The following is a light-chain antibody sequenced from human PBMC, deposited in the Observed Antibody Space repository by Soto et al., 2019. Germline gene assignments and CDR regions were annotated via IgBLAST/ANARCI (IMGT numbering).Light chain of an antibody. CDR2: GAS. CDR1: QSVSSN. CDR3: HQYGNSPYT. V-gene: IGKV3-15*01. Sequence: EIVMTQSPATLSVSPGERATLSCRASQSVSSNLVWYQQKPGQAPRLLIYGASTRATGIPARFSGSGSGTEFTLTINSLQSEDFAVYYCHQYGNSPYTFGQGTKVQIK. J-gene: IGKJ2*01.